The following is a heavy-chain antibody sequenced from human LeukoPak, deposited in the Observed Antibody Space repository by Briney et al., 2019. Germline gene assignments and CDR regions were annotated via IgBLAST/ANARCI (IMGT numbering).Heavy chain of an antibody. V-gene: IGHV1-2*02. CDR2: IIPNSGGT. Sequence: ASVKVSCKASGYTFTGYYMHWVRQAPGQGLGWVGWIIPNSGGTNYAQKFQGRVTMTWDTSISTAYMELSRLRSDDTAVYYCARGEGVATILKPDAFDIWGQGTMVTVSS. CDR3: ARGEGVATILKPDAFDI. D-gene: IGHD5-12*01. CDR1: GYTFTGYY. J-gene: IGHJ3*02.